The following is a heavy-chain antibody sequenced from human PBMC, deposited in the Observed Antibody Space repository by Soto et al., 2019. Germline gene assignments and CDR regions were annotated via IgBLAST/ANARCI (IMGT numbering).Heavy chain of an antibody. CDR3: ARAAGTAVNNWFDP. CDR1: GYTFTGYY. Sequence: ASVNVSCKSSGYTFTGYYIHWVRQAPGQGLEWMGWINPNSGGTNYAQKFQGWVTMTRDTSISTAYMELSRLRSDDTAVYYCARAAGTAVNNWFDPWGQGTLVTVSS. CDR2: INPNSGGT. D-gene: IGHD3-10*01. V-gene: IGHV1-2*04. J-gene: IGHJ5*02.